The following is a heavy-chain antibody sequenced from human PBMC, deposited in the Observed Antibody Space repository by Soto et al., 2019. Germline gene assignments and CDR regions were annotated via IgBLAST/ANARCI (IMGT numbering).Heavy chain of an antibody. J-gene: IGHJ2*01. V-gene: IGHV3-48*02. CDR1: GFTLRSYS. CDR2: ISTGSDTI. CDR3: TRDPFYYPDSTGRPWYFEL. Sequence: LRLSCAASGFTLRSYSMNWVRQAPGKGLEWVSYISTGSDTIHYADSVKGRFTISRDNARNSLYLQMDSLRDEDTAVYYCTRDPFYYPDSTGRPWYFELWGRGTLVTVS. D-gene: IGHD2-8*02.